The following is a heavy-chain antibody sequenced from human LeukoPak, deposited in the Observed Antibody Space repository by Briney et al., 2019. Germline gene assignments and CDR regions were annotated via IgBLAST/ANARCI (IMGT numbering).Heavy chain of an antibody. J-gene: IGHJ6*03. V-gene: IGHV3-30*02. CDR1: GFTLRDYD. CDR2: IRYDGKNQ. Sequence: GGSLRLYCATAGFTLRDYDMHWVRQAPGKGLEGVSMIRYDGKNQYYVESVKGRFTFSRDNTKNTLYLQMDGLRVEDTAMYYCARGPMVRGVKDYNYYMDVWGKGTTVTVSS. D-gene: IGHD3-10*01. CDR3: ARGPMVRGVKDYNYYMDV.